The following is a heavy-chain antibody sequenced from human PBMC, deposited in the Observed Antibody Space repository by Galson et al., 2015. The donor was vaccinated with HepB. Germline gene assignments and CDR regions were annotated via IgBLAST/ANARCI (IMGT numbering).Heavy chain of an antibody. D-gene: IGHD3-3*01. CDR1: GFTFSSFR. J-gene: IGHJ4*02. CDR3: ARDRYYDFLIGHDY. CDR2: INQDGGVK. Sequence: SLRLSCAASGFTFSSFRMSWVRQAPGKGLEWVTNINQDGGVKYYVDSVKGRFTISRNNAKNSLYLHMNSLRAEDTAVYYCARDRYYDFLIGHDYWGQGTLVTVSS. V-gene: IGHV3-7*03.